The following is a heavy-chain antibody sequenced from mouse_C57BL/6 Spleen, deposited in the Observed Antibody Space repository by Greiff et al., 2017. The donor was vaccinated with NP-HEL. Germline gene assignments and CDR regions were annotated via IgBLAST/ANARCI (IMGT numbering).Heavy chain of an antibody. V-gene: IGHV3-6*01. D-gene: IGHD1-1*01. Sequence: EVQLQESGPGLVKPSQSLSLTCSVTGYSITSGYYWNWIRQFPGNKLEWMGYISYDGSNNYNPSLKNRISITRDTSKNQFFLKLNSVTTEDTATYSCAGNYYGSSYGGFFFDYWGQGTTLTVSS. CDR2: ISYDGSN. CDR1: GYSITSGYY. J-gene: IGHJ2*01. CDR3: AGNYYGSSYGGFFFDY.